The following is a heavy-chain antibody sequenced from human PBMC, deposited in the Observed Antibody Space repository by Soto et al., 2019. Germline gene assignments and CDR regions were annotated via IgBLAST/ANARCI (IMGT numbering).Heavy chain of an antibody. J-gene: IGHJ5*02. CDR1: GGSISSSSYY. CDR3: AILINYYDSSGYPRRDP. V-gene: IGHV4-39*01. D-gene: IGHD3-22*01. Sequence: SETLSLTCTVSGGSISSSSYYWGWIRQPPGKGLEWIGSIYYSGSTYYNPSLKNRVTISVDSSKNQFSLKLSSVTAADTVFYYCAILINYYDSSGYPRRDPWGQGTLVTVSS. CDR2: IYYSGST.